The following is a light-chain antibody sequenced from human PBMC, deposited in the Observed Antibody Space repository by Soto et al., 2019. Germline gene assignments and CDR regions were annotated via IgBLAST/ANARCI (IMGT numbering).Light chain of an antibody. CDR2: AAS. CDR3: QQSYSTLSIS. J-gene: IGKJ5*01. Sequence: DIQMTQSPSSLSASVGDRVTITCRASESISRHLNWYQQKPGKAPNLLIYAASTLQNGVPSRFSGSGSGTYLTLTIISLQPEDFATYYCQQSYSTLSISFGQGTRLEIK. V-gene: IGKV1-39*01. CDR1: ESISRH.